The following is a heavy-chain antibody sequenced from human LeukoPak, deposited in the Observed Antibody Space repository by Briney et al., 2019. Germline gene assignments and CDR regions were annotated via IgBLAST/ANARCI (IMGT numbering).Heavy chain of an antibody. V-gene: IGHV1-2*02. CDR3: ASNYDRSGYYAFDM. D-gene: IGHD3-22*01. J-gene: IGHJ3*02. Sequence: ASVKVSCKASGYTFTAYHMHWVRQAPGQGLEWMGWINPNSGGTKYVQKFQGRVTMTRDTSISTAYMELSSLRSDDMAVYYCASNYDRSGYYAFDMWGQGTMVTVSS. CDR1: GYTFTAYH. CDR2: INPNSGGT.